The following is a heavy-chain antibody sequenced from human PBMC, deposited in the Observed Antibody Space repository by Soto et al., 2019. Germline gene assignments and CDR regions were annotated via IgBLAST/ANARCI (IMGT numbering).Heavy chain of an antibody. Sequence: PGGSLRLSCAASEFTFSNFGMHWVRQAPGKGLEWVAAISADGSDKYFSGSVKGRFTISRDNSKNTLFLQMNSLRAEDTAVYYCAKDWAIASSWYQSAKENYFDYWGQGTLVTVSS. J-gene: IGHJ4*02. D-gene: IGHD6-13*01. V-gene: IGHV3-30*18. CDR3: AKDWAIASSWYQSAKENYFDY. CDR1: EFTFSNFG. CDR2: ISADGSDK.